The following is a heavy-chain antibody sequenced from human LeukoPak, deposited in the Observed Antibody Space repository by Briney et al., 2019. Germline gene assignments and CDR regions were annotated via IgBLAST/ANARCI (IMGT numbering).Heavy chain of an antibody. Sequence: GESPKISCKGSGYSFTSYWIGWVRQMPGKGLEWMGIIYPGDSDTRYSPSFQGQVTISADKSISTAYLQWSSLKASDTAMYYCARPTMVRGPKGAFDIRGQGTMVTVSS. CDR2: IYPGDSDT. J-gene: IGHJ3*02. D-gene: IGHD3-10*01. CDR3: ARPTMVRGPKGAFDI. V-gene: IGHV5-51*01. CDR1: GYSFTSYW.